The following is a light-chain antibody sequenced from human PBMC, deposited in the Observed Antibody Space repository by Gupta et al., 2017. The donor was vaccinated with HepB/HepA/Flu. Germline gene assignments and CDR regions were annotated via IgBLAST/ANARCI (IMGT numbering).Light chain of an antibody. CDR3: QSYDTSLTSWV. Sequence: QYVLLQPTYVPGAAGQRVNLPCTGSSSNIGAAYYVHWYHQVPGTAPKLLIYANNNRPSGVSDRFSGSKSGTSASLAITGLQAEDEAVYYCQSYDTSLTSWVFGGGTKLTVL. CDR1: SSNIGAAYY. CDR2: ANN. V-gene: IGLV1-40*01. J-gene: IGLJ3*02.